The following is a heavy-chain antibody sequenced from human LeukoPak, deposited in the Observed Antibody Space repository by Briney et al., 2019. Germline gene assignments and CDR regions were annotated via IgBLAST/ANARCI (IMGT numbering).Heavy chain of an antibody. Sequence: GRSLRLSCAASGCTFSSSWMTWVRQAPGKGLEWVANIKQDGSEKQYVDSVKGRFTISRDNAKNSLYLQMNSLRAEDTAVYYCARDPYDRSGYGAFDIWGQGTVVSVSS. CDR1: GCTFSSSW. D-gene: IGHD3-22*01. J-gene: IGHJ3*02. CDR3: ARDPYDRSGYGAFDI. CDR2: IKQDGSEK. V-gene: IGHV3-7*01.